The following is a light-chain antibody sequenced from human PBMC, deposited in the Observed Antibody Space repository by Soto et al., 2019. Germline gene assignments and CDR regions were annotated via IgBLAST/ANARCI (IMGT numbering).Light chain of an antibody. CDR3: QQYTNWPPIT. CDR1: QSLSSAY. J-gene: IGKJ5*01. Sequence: EIVLTQSPDTLSLSPGERATLSCRASQSLSSAYLVWYQQKPGQAPRLLMFAASSRATGTPDRFSGSGSGTDFTLTISSLQSEDFAIYYCQQYTNWPPITFGQGTRLEIK. CDR2: AAS. V-gene: IGKV3-20*01.